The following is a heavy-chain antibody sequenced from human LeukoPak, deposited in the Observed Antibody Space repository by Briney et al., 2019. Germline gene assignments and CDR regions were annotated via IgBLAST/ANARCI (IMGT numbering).Heavy chain of an antibody. J-gene: IGHJ6*03. D-gene: IGHD3-10*01. CDR2: INPNSGGT. Sequence: ASVKVSCKASGYTFTGYYMHWVRQAPGQGLEWMGWINPNSGGTNYAQKFQGRVTMTRDTSISTAYMELSRLRSDDTAVYYCAREEYYYGSGSPPYYYYYMDVWGKGTTVTISS. CDR1: GYTFTGYY. CDR3: AREEYYYGSGSPPYYYYYMDV. V-gene: IGHV1-2*02.